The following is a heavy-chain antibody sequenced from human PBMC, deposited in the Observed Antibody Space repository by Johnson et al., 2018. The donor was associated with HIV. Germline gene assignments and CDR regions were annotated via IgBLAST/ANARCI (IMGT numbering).Heavy chain of an antibody. J-gene: IGHJ3*02. CDR3: ARERSSSRKAFDI. V-gene: IGHV3-33*01. D-gene: IGHD6-13*01. Sequence: QVQLVESGGGVVQPGRSLRLSCAASGFTFSNYGMHWVRQAPGKGLEWVAVVWYDGSNKYYADSVKGRFTISRDNSKNTLYLQMNSLRAEDTAVYYCARERSSSRKAFDIWGQGTMVTVSS. CDR2: VWYDGSNK. CDR1: GFTFSNYG.